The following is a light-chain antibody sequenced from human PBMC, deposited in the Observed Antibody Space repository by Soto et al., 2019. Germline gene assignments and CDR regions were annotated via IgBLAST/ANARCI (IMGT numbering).Light chain of an antibody. Sequence: IVLTQSPGTLSLSPGERATLSCRASQSFSATYLAWYQQKPGQAPRLLIYGASSRATGIPDRFSGSGSGTDFTLTISRREPENVAVYYCQQYGSSRTFGQGTKVDIK. V-gene: IGKV3-20*01. J-gene: IGKJ1*01. CDR2: GAS. CDR1: QSFSATY. CDR3: QQYGSSRT.